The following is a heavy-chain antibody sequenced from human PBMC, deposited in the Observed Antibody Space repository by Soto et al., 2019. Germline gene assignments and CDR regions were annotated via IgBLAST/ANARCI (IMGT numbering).Heavy chain of an antibody. Sequence: SETLSLTCTVSGGSISSYYWSWIRQPPGKGLEWIGYIYYSGSTNYNPSLKSRVTISVDTSKNQFSLKLSSVTAADTAVYYCARHLTGGSYFDYWGQGTLVTVSS. CDR2: IYYSGST. CDR3: ARHLTGGSYFDY. V-gene: IGHV4-59*08. D-gene: IGHD3-16*01. J-gene: IGHJ4*02. CDR1: GGSISSYY.